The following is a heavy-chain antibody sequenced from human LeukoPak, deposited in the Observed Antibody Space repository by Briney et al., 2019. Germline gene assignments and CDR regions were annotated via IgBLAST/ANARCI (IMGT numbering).Heavy chain of an antibody. V-gene: IGHV3-30*04. J-gene: IGHJ4*02. CDR1: GFIFSIYA. Sequence: PGGSMRLSCGASGFIFSIYALHWVRQAPGKGLGWVAAISYDGGNTYYADSVKGRFTISRDNSKNTLYLQMESLRAEDTAVYYCARGRYSGYDSGYFDYWGQGTLVTVSS. D-gene: IGHD5-12*01. CDR2: ISYDGGNT. CDR3: ARGRYSGYDSGYFDY.